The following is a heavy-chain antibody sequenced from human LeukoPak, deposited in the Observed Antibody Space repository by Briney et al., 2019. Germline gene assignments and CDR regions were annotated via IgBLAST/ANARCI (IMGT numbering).Heavy chain of an antibody. CDR3: TRDRAYGALDY. V-gene: IGHV3-48*02. D-gene: IGHD4/OR15-4a*01. J-gene: IGHJ4*02. CDR2: ISSSSSTI. CDR1: GFTFSSYS. Sequence: PGGSLRLSCAASGFTFSSYSMNWVRQAPGKGLEWVSYISSSSSTIYYADSVKGRFTISRDNAKNSVYLQMISLRDEDTAVYYCTRDRAYGALDYWGQGTLVTVSS.